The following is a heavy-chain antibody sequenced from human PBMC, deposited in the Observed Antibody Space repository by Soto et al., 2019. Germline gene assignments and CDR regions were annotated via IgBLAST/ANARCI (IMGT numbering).Heavy chain of an antibody. CDR1: GFTFSSYG. CDR3: AKCVAVAGNLAWGLYYFDY. Sequence: QVQLVESGGGVVQPGRSLRLSCATSGFTFSSYGMHWVRQAQGKGLEWVAVISYDGSNKYYADAVKGRFTISRDNFKHTLYLQMRRLSAKETAVYYCAKCVAVAGNLAWGLYYFDYWGQGTLVTVAS. J-gene: IGHJ4*02. CDR2: ISYDGSNK. D-gene: IGHD6-19*01. V-gene: IGHV3-30*18.